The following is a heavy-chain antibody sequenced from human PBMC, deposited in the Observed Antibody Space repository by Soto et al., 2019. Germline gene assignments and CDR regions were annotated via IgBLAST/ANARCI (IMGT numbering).Heavy chain of an antibody. V-gene: IGHV4-39*01. CDR1: GDSITSSSFC. J-gene: IGHJ6*02. D-gene: IGHD6-19*01. CDR2: ICYSGST. Sequence: PSETLSLTCTVSGDSITSSSFCWGWIRQPPGKGLEWIGTICYSGSTYYNPSLQSRVTMSVDTSKNQFSLKLSSVTAADTGVYYCARLDGNSADYYYGMDVWGRGTTVTVSS. CDR3: ARLDGNSADYYYGMDV.